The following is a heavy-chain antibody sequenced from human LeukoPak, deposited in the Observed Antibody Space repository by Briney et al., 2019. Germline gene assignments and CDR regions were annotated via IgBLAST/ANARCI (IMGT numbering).Heavy chain of an antibody. D-gene: IGHD1-26*01. CDR3: ARGGKGRWDLLPHAY. J-gene: IGHJ4*02. CDR2: INSDGSST. V-gene: IGHV3-74*01. CDR1: GFTFSSYW. Sequence: GGSLRLSCAASGFTFSSYWMHWVRQAPGKGLVWVSRINSDGSSTSYADSVKGRFTISRDNAKNTLYLQMNSLGAEDTAVYYCARGGKGRWDLLPHAYWGQGTLVTVSS.